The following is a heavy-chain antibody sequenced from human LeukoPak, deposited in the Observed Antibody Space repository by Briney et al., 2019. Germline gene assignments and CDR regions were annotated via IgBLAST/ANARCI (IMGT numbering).Heavy chain of an antibody. V-gene: IGHV4-39*02. D-gene: IGHD6-13*01. J-gene: IGHJ4*02. CDR2: IYYSGST. CDR3: AREIAAAGMRYFDY. CDR1: GGSISSSSYY. Sequence: SETLSLTCTVSGGSISSSSYYWGWIRQPPGKGLEWIGSIYYSGSTYYNPSLKSRVTISVDTSKNQFSLKLSSVTAADTAVYYCAREIAAAGMRYFDYWGQGTLVTVSS.